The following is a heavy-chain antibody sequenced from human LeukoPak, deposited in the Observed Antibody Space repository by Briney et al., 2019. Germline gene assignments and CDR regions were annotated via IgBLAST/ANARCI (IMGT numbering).Heavy chain of an antibody. D-gene: IGHD5-12*01. J-gene: IGHJ4*02. CDR3: AKDLTGIYDY. CDR2: ISGSGRST. V-gene: IGHV3-23*01. Sequence: AGTLRLSCAASGFTFSSYAMSWIRQAPGKGLEWVSAISGSGRSTYYADSVKGRFTISRDNSKNALYLQMNSLRAEDTAVYYCAKDLTGIYDYWGQGTLVTVSS. CDR1: GFTFSSYA.